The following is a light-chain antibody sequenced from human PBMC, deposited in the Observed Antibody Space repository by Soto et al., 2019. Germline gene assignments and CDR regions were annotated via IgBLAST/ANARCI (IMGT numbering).Light chain of an antibody. J-gene: IGKJ1*01. Sequence: IVLTQSPGPLSLSPGESATLSCRASQSVSSSYLAWYQQTPGQAPRLLIYGAANRATGIPDRFSGSGSGTDFTLTISSLEPEDFAVFYCQHHGSSSWTFGQGTKVEIK. V-gene: IGKV3-20*01. CDR1: QSVSSSY. CDR2: GAA. CDR3: QHHGSSSWT.